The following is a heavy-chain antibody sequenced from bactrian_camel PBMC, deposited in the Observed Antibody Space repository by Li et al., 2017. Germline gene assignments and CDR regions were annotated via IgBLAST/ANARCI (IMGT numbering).Heavy chain of an antibody. Sequence: VQLVESGGGSVQAGGSLRLSCSYTRRPNYVTWFRQGPGNGREGVAGIYTGGGDGCYADAVKGRFTISHDNAKNTAYLQMDNLKPEDSGMYYCAARICGTLSAYRDSLTSGYWGQGTQVTVS. V-gene: IGHV3S40*01. CDR2: IYTGGGDG. D-gene: IGHD2*01. CDR3: AARICGTLSAYRDSLTSGY. J-gene: IGHJ4*01. CDR1: YTRRPNY.